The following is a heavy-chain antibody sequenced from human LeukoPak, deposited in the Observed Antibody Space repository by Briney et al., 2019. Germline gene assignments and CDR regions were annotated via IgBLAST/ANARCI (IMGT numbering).Heavy chain of an antibody. Sequence: GGSLRLSCAASGFTFSSYAMSWVRQAPGKGLEWVSAISGSGGSTYYADSVKGRFTISRDNSKNTLYLQMNSLRAEDTAVYYCAKSLVLWELLYCFDYWGQGTLVTVSS. D-gene: IGHD1-26*01. CDR3: AKSLVLWELLYCFDY. V-gene: IGHV3-23*01. CDR2: ISGSGGST. J-gene: IGHJ4*02. CDR1: GFTFSSYA.